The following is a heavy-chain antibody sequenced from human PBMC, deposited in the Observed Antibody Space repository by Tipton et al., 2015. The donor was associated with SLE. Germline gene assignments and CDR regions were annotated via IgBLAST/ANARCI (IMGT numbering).Heavy chain of an antibody. D-gene: IGHD1-26*01. CDR1: GGSFSGYY. Sequence: TLSLTCAVYGGSFSGYYWSWIRQPPGKGLEWIGEINHSGSTNYNPSLKSRVTISLDTSKNQFSLKLSSVTAADTAVYYCARVGPPQMGDDAFDIWGQGTLVIVSP. CDR3: ARVGPPQMGDDAFDI. CDR2: INHSGST. V-gene: IGHV4-34*01. J-gene: IGHJ3*02.